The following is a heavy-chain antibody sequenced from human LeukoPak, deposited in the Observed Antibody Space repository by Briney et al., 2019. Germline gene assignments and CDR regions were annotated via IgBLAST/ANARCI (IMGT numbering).Heavy chain of an antibody. CDR3: ARDYDGDY. V-gene: IGHV3-21*01. J-gene: IGHJ4*02. D-gene: IGHD3-22*01. Sequence: PGGSLRLSCAASGCIFTSYSMNWVRQAPGKGLEWVSSISSSSDYIYYADSVKGRFTISRDNAKNSLYLQMNSLRAEDTAVYYCARDYDGDYWGQGTLVTVSS. CDR2: ISSSSDYI. CDR1: GCIFTSYS.